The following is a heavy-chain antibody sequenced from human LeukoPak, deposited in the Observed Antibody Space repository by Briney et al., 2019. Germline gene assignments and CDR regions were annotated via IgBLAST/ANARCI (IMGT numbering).Heavy chain of an antibody. CDR3: ARSPNCGGDCS. J-gene: IGHJ5*02. V-gene: IGHV3-33*01. CDR2: IWYDGSNK. CDR1: GFTFSSYG. Sequence: GRSLRLSCAASGFTFSSYGMHWVRQAPGKGLEWVAVIWYDGSNKYYADSVKGRFTISRDNAKNTLYLQMNSLRVEDTAVYYCARSPNCGGDCSWGQGTLVTVSS. D-gene: IGHD2-21*02.